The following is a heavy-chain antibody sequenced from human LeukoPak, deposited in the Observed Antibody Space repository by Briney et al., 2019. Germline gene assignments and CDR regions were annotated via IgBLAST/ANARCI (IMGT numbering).Heavy chain of an antibody. J-gene: IGHJ4*02. CDR1: GDSVSSNSAA. V-gene: IGHV6-1*01. CDR2: TYYRSKWYY. CDR3: ARDPVGGSTIFDY. Sequence: SQTLSLTCAISGDSVSSNSAAWNWISQSPSRGLEWLGRTYYRSKWYYDYAVAVKSRISINPDTSKNQFSLQLGSVTPEDTAVYYCARDPVGGSTIFDYWGQGTLVTVSS. D-gene: IGHD1-26*01.